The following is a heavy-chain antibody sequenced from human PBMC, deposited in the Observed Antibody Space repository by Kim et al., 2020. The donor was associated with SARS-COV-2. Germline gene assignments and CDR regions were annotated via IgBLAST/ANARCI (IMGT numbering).Heavy chain of an antibody. J-gene: IGHJ6*02. CDR1: GGSVSSGSYY. CDR2: IYYSGST. V-gene: IGHV4-61*01. D-gene: IGHD6-13*01. Sequence: SETLSLTCTVSGGSVSSGSYYWSWIRQPPGKGLEWIGYIYYSGSTNYNPSLKSRVTISVDTSKNQSSLKLSSVTAADTAVYYCARGAGLGGMDVWGQGTTVTVSS. CDR3: ARGAGLGGMDV.